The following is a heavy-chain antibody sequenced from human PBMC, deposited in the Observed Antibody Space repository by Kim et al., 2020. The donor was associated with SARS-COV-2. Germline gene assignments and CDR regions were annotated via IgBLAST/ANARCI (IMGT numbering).Heavy chain of an antibody. Sequence: ASVKVSCKASGYTFTSYGISWVRQAPGQGLEWMGWISAYNGNTNYAQKLQGRVTMTTDTSTSTAYMELRSLRSDDTAVYYCARDRSNGYGYDFWSGYSANWFDPWGQGTLVTVSS. J-gene: IGHJ5*02. CDR1: GYTFTSYG. V-gene: IGHV1-18*04. CDR2: ISAYNGNT. D-gene: IGHD3-3*01. CDR3: ARDRSNGYGYDFWSGYSANWFDP.